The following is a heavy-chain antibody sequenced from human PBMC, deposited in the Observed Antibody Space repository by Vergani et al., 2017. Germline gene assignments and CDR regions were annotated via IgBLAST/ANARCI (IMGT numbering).Heavy chain of an antibody. CDR1: GGTFSSYA. Sequence: QVQLVQSGAEVKKPGSSVKVSCKASGGTFSSYAISWVRQAPGQGLEWMGRIISIFGKANYVQKIQGIVTITADESTSTAYMELSSLRSEDTAVYYCAIMGXSTSCYRVYSWFDPWGQGTLVTVSS. V-gene: IGHV1-69*01. CDR3: AIMGXSTSCYRVYSWFDP. D-gene: IGHD2-2*02. CDR2: IISIFGKA. J-gene: IGHJ5*02.